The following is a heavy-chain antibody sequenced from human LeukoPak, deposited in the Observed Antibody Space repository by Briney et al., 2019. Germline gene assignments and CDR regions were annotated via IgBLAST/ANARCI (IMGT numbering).Heavy chain of an antibody. CDR1: GYSFTSYW. J-gene: IGHJ3*02. CDR3: ARVYCSGGSCYFDAFDI. Sequence: GESLKISCKGSGYSFTSYWIGWVRQMPGKGLEWMGIIYPGDSDTRYSPSFQGQVTISADKSISTAYLQWSSLKASDTAMYYCARVYCSGGSCYFDAFDIWGQGTMVTVSS. V-gene: IGHV5-51*01. D-gene: IGHD2-15*01. CDR2: IYPGDSDT.